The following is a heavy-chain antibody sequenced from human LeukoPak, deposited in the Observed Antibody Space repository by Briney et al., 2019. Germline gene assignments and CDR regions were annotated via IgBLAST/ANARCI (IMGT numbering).Heavy chain of an antibody. J-gene: IGHJ4*02. CDR3: ARDASGSYTFDY. V-gene: IGHV3-30-3*01. CDR2: MSYDGSNK. Sequence: GRSLRLSCAASGFTFSTYAMHWVRQAPGKGLEWVAVMSYDGSNKYYADSVKGRFTISRDNSKNTLYLQMNSLRAEDTAVYYCARDASGSYTFDYWGQGTLVTVSS. CDR1: GFTFSTYA. D-gene: IGHD3-10*01.